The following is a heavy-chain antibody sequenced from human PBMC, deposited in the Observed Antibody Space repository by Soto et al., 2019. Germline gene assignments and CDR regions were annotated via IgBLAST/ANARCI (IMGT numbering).Heavy chain of an antibody. J-gene: IGHJ4*02. V-gene: IGHV3-66*01. CDR1: GFTVSNNY. CDR3: ARSVKDYNVYA. D-gene: IGHD4-4*01. CDR2: IYSGGGT. Sequence: EVQVVESGGGLVQPGGSLRLSCAASGFTVSNNYMSWVRQAPGKGLEWVSVIYSGGGTQYADSVKGRCTISRDNSKNTVFLQMNSLLGDETAVYYCARSVKDYNVYAGGQGTLVTVSS.